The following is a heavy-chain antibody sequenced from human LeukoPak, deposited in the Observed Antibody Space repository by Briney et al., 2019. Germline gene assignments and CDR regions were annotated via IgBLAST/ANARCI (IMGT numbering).Heavy chain of an antibody. CDR3: ARVSHLYCSGGSCYLLDY. CDR1: GGTFSSYA. J-gene: IGHJ4*02. D-gene: IGHD2-15*01. V-gene: IGHV1-69*04. CDR2: VIPILGIA. Sequence: SVKVSCKASGGTFSSYAISWVRQSPGQGLEWMGRVIPILGIANYAQKFQGRVTITADKSTSTAYMELSSLRSEDTAVYYCARVSHLYCSGGSCYLLDYWGQGTLVTVSS.